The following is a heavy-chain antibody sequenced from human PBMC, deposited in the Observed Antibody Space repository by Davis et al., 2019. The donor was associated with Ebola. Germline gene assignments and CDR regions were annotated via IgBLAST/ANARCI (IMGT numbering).Heavy chain of an antibody. CDR3: ARGLRGSYDY. CDR2: INHSGST. Sequence: PSETLSLTCAVYGGSFSGYYWSWIRQPPGKGLEWIGEINHSGSTNYNPSLKSRVTISVDTSKNQFSLKLSSVTAADTAVYYCARGLRGSYDYWGQGTLVTVSS. D-gene: IGHD1-26*01. CDR1: GGSFSGYY. V-gene: IGHV4-34*01. J-gene: IGHJ4*02.